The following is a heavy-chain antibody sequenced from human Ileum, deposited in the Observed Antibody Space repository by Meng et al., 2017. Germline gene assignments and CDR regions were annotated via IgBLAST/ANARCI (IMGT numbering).Heavy chain of an antibody. CDR1: GFTFTNDA. J-gene: IGHJ4*02. CDR3: ATRHLGY. V-gene: IGHV3-23*04. Sequence: GQGVESGGGLVQPGGSLRLSCAASGFTFTNDAMSWVRQAPGKGLEWVSSISESGGSTHYAESVTGRFTISRDNSKNTVWLQMNSLRADDTAVYYCATRHLGYWGQGTLVTVSS. CDR2: ISESGGST.